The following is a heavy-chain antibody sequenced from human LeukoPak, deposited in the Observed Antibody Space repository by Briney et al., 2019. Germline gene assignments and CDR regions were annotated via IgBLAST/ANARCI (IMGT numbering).Heavy chain of an antibody. D-gene: IGHD3-10*01. CDR2: TYSGGRT. CDR1: GFIASGGY. CDR3: TRGLGSGTYTDYYMDV. Sequence: GGSLRLSCAASGFIASGGYMSWVRQSPGKGLEWVSITYSGGRTYYADSVEGRFIISRDDSRNTVYLQMSTLRPEDTAVYYCTRGLGSGTYTDYYMDVWGKGTTVIVSS. J-gene: IGHJ6*03. V-gene: IGHV3-53*01.